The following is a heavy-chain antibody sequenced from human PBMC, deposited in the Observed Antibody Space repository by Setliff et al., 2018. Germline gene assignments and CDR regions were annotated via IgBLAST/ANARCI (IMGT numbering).Heavy chain of an antibody. V-gene: IGHV3-21*03. CDR2: ISPDSSYI. J-gene: IGHJ3*02. CDR1: VFTFSSYS. D-gene: IGHD6-25*01. CDR3: ARSPANGGHDAFDI. Sequence: GESLKISCAASVFTFSSYSMHWVRQTPGKGLEWVSSISPDSSYIYYADSIKGRFTISRDNAKSSLYLQMNSLRAEDTAVFYCARSPANGGHDAFDIWGQGTMVTVSS.